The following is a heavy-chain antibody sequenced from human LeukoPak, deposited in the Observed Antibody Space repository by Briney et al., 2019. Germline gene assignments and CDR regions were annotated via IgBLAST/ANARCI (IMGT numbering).Heavy chain of an antibody. J-gene: IGHJ5*02. D-gene: IGHD3-3*01. CDR3: ARVVDFWSGYYQYWFDP. CDR2: IIPIFGTA. V-gene: IGHV1-69*05. Sequence: SVKVSCKASGGTFSSYAISWVRQAPGQGLEWMGRIIPIFGTANHAQKFQGRVTITTDESTSTAYMELSSLRSEDTAVYYCARVVDFWSGYYQYWFDPWGQGTLVTVSS. CDR1: GGTFSSYA.